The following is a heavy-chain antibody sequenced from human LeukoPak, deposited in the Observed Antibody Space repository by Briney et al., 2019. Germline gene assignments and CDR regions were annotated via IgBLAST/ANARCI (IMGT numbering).Heavy chain of an antibody. J-gene: IGHJ4*02. D-gene: IGHD3-22*01. Sequence: SEPLSLTCAVFGGSISSSTWWSWVRQPPGKGLEWVGEIYHSGSTNYNPSLKSRVTISVDKSKNQFSLNLSSVTAADTAVYYCARDSGSSGYKYYFDYWGQGTLVTVSS. CDR3: ARDSGSSGYKYYFDY. V-gene: IGHV4-4*02. CDR2: IYHSGST. CDR1: GGSISSSTW.